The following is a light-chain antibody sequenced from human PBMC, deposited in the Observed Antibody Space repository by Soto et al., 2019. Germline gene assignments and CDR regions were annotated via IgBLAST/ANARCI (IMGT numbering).Light chain of an antibody. CDR3: SSYTSSSTSYV. V-gene: IGLV2-14*01. Sequence: QSARTQPASVSGSPGQSITISGTGTSSDVGGYNYVSWYQQHPGKAPKLMIYEVSNRPSGVSNRFSGSKSGNTASLTISGLQAEDEADYYCSSYTSSSTSYVFGTGTKLTVL. CDR2: EVS. J-gene: IGLJ1*01. CDR1: SSDVGGYNY.